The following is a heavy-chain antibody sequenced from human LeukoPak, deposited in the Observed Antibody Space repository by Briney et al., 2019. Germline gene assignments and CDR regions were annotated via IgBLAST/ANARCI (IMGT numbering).Heavy chain of an antibody. CDR3: ATWPGAWYGEDY. D-gene: IGHD3-10*01. Sequence: PGGPLRLPCAPSGFPASSNFMPWVRQAPGKGREGVSVIYGGGSTFYADSVKGRSTISRDNSQNTMYLQMNGLRAEDTAVYYCATWPGAWYGEDYWGQGTLVTVSS. J-gene: IGHJ4*02. CDR2: IYGGGST. CDR1: GFPASSNF. V-gene: IGHV3-53*01.